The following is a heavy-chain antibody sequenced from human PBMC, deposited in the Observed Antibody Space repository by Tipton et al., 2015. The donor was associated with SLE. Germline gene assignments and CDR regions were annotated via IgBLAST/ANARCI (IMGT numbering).Heavy chain of an antibody. D-gene: IGHD6-19*01. CDR3: ARGTGWESAFDF. CDR1: GGSISTTSYY. V-gene: IGHV4-61*03. J-gene: IGHJ4*02. Sequence: TLSLTCSVSGGSISTTSYYWNWIRQPPGKGLEFIGDIYYSGSTNYNPSLRSRVTISVDTSKNHFSLRLSSVTAADTAVYYCARGTGWESAFDFWGQGTLVTVSS. CDR2: IYYSGST.